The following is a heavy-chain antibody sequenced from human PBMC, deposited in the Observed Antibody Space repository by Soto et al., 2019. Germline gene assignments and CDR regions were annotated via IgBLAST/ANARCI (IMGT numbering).Heavy chain of an antibody. CDR2: ISSSGSTI. CDR3: AXDLGFEQLGPYYYGMDV. J-gene: IGHJ6*02. Sequence: GGSLRLSCAASGFTFSYYYMSWIRQAPGKGLEWVSYISSSGSTIYYADSVKGRFTISRDNAKNSLYLQMNSLRAEDTAVYYCAXDLGFEQLGPYYYGMDVWGQGTTVTVSS. V-gene: IGHV3-11*01. D-gene: IGHD6-6*01. CDR1: GFTFSYYY.